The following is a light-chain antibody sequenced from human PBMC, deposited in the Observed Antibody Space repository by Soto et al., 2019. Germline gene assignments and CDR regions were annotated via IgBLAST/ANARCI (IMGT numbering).Light chain of an antibody. Sequence: QAVVTQPPSVSGAPGQRVTISCTGSSSNIGAGYDIHWYQQFPGTAPKLLIYGNTNRPSGVPDRISGSKSGSSASLAITGLQAEDEADYYCQSYDSRLSVVFGGGTKLTVL. V-gene: IGLV1-40*01. J-gene: IGLJ2*01. CDR2: GNT. CDR1: SSNIGAGYD. CDR3: QSYDSRLSVV.